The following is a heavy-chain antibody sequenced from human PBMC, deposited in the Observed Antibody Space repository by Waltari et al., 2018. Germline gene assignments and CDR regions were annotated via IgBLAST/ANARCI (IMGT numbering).Heavy chain of an antibody. D-gene: IGHD4-17*01. CDR2: IKQDGSEK. Sequence: EVQLVESGGGLVQPGGSLRLSCAASGFTFSSYWMSWVRQAPGKGLEWVANIKQDGSEKYYVDSVKGRFTSSRDNAKNSLYLQMNSLRAEDTAVYYCASTGPSYDYGDYGWDPWGQGTLVTVSS. CDR1: GFTFSSYW. J-gene: IGHJ5*02. CDR3: ASTGPSYDYGDYGWDP. V-gene: IGHV3-7*01.